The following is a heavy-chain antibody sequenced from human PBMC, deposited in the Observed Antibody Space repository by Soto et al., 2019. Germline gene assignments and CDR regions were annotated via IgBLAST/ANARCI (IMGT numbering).Heavy chain of an antibody. CDR3: VHPRSTVQIPPT. CDR2: ISSNGDST. D-gene: IGHD4-17*01. V-gene: IGHV3-64D*06. CDR1: GFTFSMFS. Sequence: GGSLRLSCSASGFTFSMFSMHWVRQAPGKGLEYVSGISSNGDSTYYADSVKGRFTISRDNSKNTLYLQMGSLRAVDTAVYYCVHPRSTVQIPPTWGQGTLVTSPQ. J-gene: IGHJ5*02.